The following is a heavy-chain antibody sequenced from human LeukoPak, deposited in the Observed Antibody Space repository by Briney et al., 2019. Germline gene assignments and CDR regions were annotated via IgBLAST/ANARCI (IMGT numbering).Heavy chain of an antibody. CDR3: ARTTVVTRYWYFDL. Sequence: SETLSLTYTVSGGSISSYYWSWIRQPPGKGLEWIGYIYYSGSTNYNPSLKSRVTISVDTSKNQFSLKLSSVTAADTAVYYCARTTVVTRYWYFDLWGRGTLVTVSS. J-gene: IGHJ2*01. CDR2: IYYSGST. D-gene: IGHD4-23*01. CDR1: GGSISSYY. V-gene: IGHV4-59*01.